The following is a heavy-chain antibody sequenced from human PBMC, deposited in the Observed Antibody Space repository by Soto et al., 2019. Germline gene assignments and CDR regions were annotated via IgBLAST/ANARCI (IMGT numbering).Heavy chain of an antibody. CDR1: GFTFSSYA. D-gene: IGHD5-18*01. Sequence: PVGSPRLSCAASGFTFSSYAMSWVRQAPGNGLEWVSAISGSGGSTYYADSVKGRFTISRDNSKNTLYLQMNSLRAEDTAVYYCATDPTYSYGFADAFDIWGQGTMVTVSS. V-gene: IGHV3-23*01. J-gene: IGHJ3*02. CDR2: ISGSGGST. CDR3: ATDPTYSYGFADAFDI.